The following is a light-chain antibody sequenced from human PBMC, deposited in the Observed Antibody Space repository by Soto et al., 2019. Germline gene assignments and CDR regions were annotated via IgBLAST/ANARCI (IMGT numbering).Light chain of an antibody. V-gene: IGKV3-15*01. CDR3: QQYNNWPPT. Sequence: EIVMTQSPATLSVSPGERATLSCRASQSVNSNLAWYQQKPGQAPRLLIYGASTRATGIPARFSGSGPGTEFTLTISSLQSEDFAVYYCQQYNNWPPTFGQGTKVEIK. J-gene: IGKJ1*01. CDR1: QSVNSN. CDR2: GAS.